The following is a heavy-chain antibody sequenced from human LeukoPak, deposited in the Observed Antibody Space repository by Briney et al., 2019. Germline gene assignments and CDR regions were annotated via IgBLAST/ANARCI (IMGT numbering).Heavy chain of an antibody. CDR2: ISSSSSYI. V-gene: IGHV3-21*04. CDR1: GFTFSSYS. D-gene: IGHD1-7*01. Sequence: PGGSLRLSCAASGFTFSSYSMNWVRQAPGKGLEWVSSISSSSSYIYYADSVKGRFTISRDNSKNTLYLQMNRLRAEGTAVYYCAKDRFSGVDDWNYGFDYWGQGTLVTVSS. CDR3: AKDRFSGVDDWNYGFDY. J-gene: IGHJ4*02.